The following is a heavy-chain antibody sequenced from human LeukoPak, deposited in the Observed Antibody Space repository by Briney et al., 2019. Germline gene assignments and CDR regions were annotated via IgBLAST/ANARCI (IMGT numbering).Heavy chain of an antibody. J-gene: IGHJ1*01. CDR1: GDSVSRSDSY. V-gene: IGHV4-39*01. CDR3: ARRRYYDGSGYLE. D-gene: IGHD3-22*01. Sequence: SEALSLTCAVSGDSVSRSDSYWDWIRQPPGKGLERIGTIYDSGRTYYSPSLKSRVTMSVDPSNNQFSLNLRSVTAADTAVYYCARRRYYDGSGYLEWGQGTLLSVSS. CDR2: IYDSGRT.